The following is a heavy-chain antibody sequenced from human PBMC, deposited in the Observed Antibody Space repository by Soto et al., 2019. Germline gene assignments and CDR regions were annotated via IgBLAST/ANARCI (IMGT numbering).Heavy chain of an antibody. CDR3: ARSGYYDILTGRNWFDP. CDR1: GGSISSGDYY. CDR2: IYYSGRT. Sequence: QVQLQESGPGLVKPSQTLSLTCTVSGGSISSGDYYWSWIRQPPGKGLEWIGYIYYSGRTYYNPSLKSRVTISVDTSKNQFSLKLSSVTAADTAVYYCARSGYYDILTGRNWFDPWGQGTLVTVSS. J-gene: IGHJ5*02. V-gene: IGHV4-30-4*01. D-gene: IGHD3-9*01.